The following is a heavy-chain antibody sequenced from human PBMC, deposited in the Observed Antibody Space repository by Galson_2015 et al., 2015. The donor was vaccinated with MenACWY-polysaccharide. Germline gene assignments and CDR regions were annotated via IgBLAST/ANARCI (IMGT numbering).Heavy chain of an antibody. CDR2: INPNDGGT. D-gene: IGHD3-10*01. CDR3: AKNHLGATGWLDV. V-gene: IGHV1-2*04. Sequence: SVKVSCKASGYTVTDYYIHWVRQAPGQGLEWMGWINPNDGGTNYAQKFQGLVTMTRDTSITTAYMELTRLISDDTAVYYCAKNHLGATGWLDVWGQGTTVIVSS. J-gene: IGHJ6*02. CDR1: GYTVTDYY.